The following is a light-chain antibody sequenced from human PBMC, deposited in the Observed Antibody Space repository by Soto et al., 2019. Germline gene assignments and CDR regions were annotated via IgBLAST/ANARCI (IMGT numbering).Light chain of an antibody. J-gene: IGKJ1*01. Sequence: DIQMTQSPSSLSASVEDRVIITCRASQSTSNHLNWYQKKPGKAPKLLIFAASSLQSGVPSRFSGSRSGPDFTLTISSLQPEDFATYYCQQSYSSPPTFGQGTKVDIK. V-gene: IGKV1-39*01. CDR1: QSTSNH. CDR2: AAS. CDR3: QQSYSSPPT.